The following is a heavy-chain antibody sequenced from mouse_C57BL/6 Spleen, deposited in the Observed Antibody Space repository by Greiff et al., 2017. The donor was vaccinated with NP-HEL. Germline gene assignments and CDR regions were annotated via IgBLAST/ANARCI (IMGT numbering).Heavy chain of an antibody. Sequence: EVHLVESGGGLVKPGGSLKLSCAASGFTFSSYAMSWVRQTPEKRLEWVATISDGGSYTYYPDTVKGRFTISRDNAKNNLYLQMSHLKSEDTAMYYCARDHGYDVGFAYWGQGTLVTVSA. CDR3: ARDHGYDVGFAY. V-gene: IGHV5-4*01. CDR2: ISDGGSYT. J-gene: IGHJ3*01. D-gene: IGHD2-2*01. CDR1: GFTFSSYA.